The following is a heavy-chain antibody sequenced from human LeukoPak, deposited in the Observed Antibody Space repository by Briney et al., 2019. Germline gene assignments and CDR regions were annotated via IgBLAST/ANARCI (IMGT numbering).Heavy chain of an antibody. J-gene: IGHJ5*02. V-gene: IGHV1-2*02. CDR3: AREGQFSGTYYGGGWFDP. CDR1: GFIFTGYY. CDR2: IIPNSGVT. Sequence: GASVKVSCKASGFIFTGYYMHWVRQAPGQGLEWMGWIIPNSGVTNYAQKFQGRVTMTRDTSISTAYMELSSLRSDDTAVCYCAREGQFSGTYYGGGWFDPWGQGTLVTVSS. D-gene: IGHD1-26*01.